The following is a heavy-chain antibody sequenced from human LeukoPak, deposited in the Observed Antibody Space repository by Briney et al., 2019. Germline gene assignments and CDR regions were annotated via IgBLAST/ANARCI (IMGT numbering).Heavy chain of an antibody. J-gene: IGHJ6*03. CDR1: GFTFSSYW. V-gene: IGHV3-21*01. CDR2: IRSRSSYI. Sequence: VGSLRLSCAASGFTFSSYWMSWVRQAPGKGLEWVSSIRSRSSYIYYADSVKGRFTISRDNAKNSLYLQMNSLRAEDTAVYYCARDHVDCTNAVCHYYYYYYMDVWGKGTTVTVSS. CDR3: ARDHVDCTNAVCHYYYYYYMDV. D-gene: IGHD2-8*01.